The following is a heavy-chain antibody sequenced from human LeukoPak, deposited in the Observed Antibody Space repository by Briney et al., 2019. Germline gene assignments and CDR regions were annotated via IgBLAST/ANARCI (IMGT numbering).Heavy chain of an antibody. Sequence: GGSLRLSCAASGLILSQAWVNWVRQAPGKGLEWVGRIKSKADGGTADYAAPVKGRFSISRDNSKDTVYLQMNSLKTEDTAVYYCATDTGYTSYDEPFDYWGQGTLVTVSS. CDR3: ATDTGYTSYDEPFDY. D-gene: IGHD5-12*01. V-gene: IGHV3-15*01. CDR1: GLILSQAW. J-gene: IGHJ4*02. CDR2: IKSKADGGTA.